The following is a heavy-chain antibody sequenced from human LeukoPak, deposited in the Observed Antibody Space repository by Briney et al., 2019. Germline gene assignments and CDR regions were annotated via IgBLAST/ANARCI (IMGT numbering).Heavy chain of an antibody. Sequence: PSETLSLTCTVSGGSISSYYWSWIRQPAGKGLEWIGRIYASGSTNYNPSLKSRVTMSVDTSKNQFSLKLTSVTAADTAVYYCAREGYYDSSGYEKYFQHWGQGTLVTVSS. J-gene: IGHJ1*01. CDR3: AREGYYDSSGYEKYFQH. V-gene: IGHV4-4*07. CDR2: IYASGST. D-gene: IGHD3-22*01. CDR1: GGSISSYY.